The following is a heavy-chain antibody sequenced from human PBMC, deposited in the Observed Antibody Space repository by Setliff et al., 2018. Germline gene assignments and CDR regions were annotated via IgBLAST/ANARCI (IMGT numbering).Heavy chain of an antibody. CDR2: ISDGGGSA. CDR3: ARDQDGRGPAADY. CDR1: GFTFSTYA. Sequence: GGSLRLSCAASGFTFSTYAMNWVRQAPGRGLEWVSGISDGGGSAFFADSVKGRFTISRDNAKNTLFLQMNSLRVEDTAVYYCARDQDGRGPAADYWGQGTLVTVSS. J-gene: IGHJ4*02. V-gene: IGHV3-23*01. D-gene: IGHD2-2*01.